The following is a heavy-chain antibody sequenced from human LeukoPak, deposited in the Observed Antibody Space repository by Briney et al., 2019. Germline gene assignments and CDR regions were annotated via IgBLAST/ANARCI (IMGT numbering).Heavy chain of an antibody. V-gene: IGHV3-23*01. CDR3: ATDRIQLCRYYFVY. J-gene: IGHJ4*02. CDR1: GFSFSSYA. CDR2: ISGSGGST. D-gene: IGHD5-18*01. Sequence: PGGSLRLFYAASGFSFSSYAMSWVRQAPGKGLEWVSAISGSGGSTYYADSVKGRFTISRDNSKNTLYLQMNSLRAEDTAVYYCATDRIQLCRYYFVYCGQGTLVTVSS.